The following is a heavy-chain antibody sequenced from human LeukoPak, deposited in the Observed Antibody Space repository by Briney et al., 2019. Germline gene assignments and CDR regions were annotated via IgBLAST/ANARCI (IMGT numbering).Heavy chain of an antibody. CDR3: ARDNGD. Sequence: ASVEVSFQASGYPFTWYALDWVRPAPGQGLEWMGWINTNTGNPTYAQGFTGRFVFSLDTSVSTAYLQISSLKAEDTAVYYCARDNGDWGQGTLVTVSS. CDR2: INTNTGNP. J-gene: IGHJ4*02. V-gene: IGHV7-4-1*02. D-gene: IGHD3-10*01. CDR1: GYPFTWYA.